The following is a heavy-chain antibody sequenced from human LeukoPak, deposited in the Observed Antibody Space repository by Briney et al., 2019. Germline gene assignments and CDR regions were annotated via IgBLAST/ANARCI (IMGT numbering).Heavy chain of an antibody. CDR1: GYTFTSYG. D-gene: IGHD3-22*01. CDR3: ARRSENYYDSSGYYLDY. V-gene: IGHV1-18*01. J-gene: IGHJ4*02. CDR2: ISAYNGNT. Sequence: ASVKVSCKASGYTFTSYGISWVRQAPGQGLEWMGRISAYNGNTNYAQKLQGRVTMTTDTSTSTAYMELRSLRSDDTAVYYCARRSENYYDSSGYYLDYWGQGTLVTVSS.